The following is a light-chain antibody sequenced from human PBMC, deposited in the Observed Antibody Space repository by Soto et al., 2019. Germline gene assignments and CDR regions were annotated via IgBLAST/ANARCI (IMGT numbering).Light chain of an antibody. CDR3: HSYDSSLTAVV. CDR1: RSNIGAGHD. J-gene: IGLJ2*01. Sequence: HSVLTQPPSVSGAPGQGVAISCTGSRSNIGAGHDVQWYQQLPGTAPKLLIYGNNNRPSGVPDRFSGSKSGASASLAITGLQAEDEADYYCHSYDSSLTAVVFGGGTKLTVL. V-gene: IGLV1-40*01. CDR2: GNN.